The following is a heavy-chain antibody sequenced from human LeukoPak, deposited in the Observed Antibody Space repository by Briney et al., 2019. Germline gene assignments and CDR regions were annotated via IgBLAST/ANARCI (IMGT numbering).Heavy chain of an antibody. D-gene: IGHD2-15*01. CDR1: GFTFSSYA. CDR3: AKMGGHDAFDI. Sequence: PGGSLRLSCAASGFTFSSYAMHWVRQAPGKGLEWVAVISYDGSNKYYADSVKGRFTISRDNSKNTLYLQMNSLRAEDTAVYYCAKMGGHDAFDIWGQGTMVTVSS. CDR2: ISYDGSNK. V-gene: IGHV3-30*04. J-gene: IGHJ3*02.